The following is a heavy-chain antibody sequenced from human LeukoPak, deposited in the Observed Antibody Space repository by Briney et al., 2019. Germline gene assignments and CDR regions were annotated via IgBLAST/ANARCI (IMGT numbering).Heavy chain of an antibody. Sequence: LWASVKVSCKVSGYTLTELSMHWVRQAPGQGLEWMGWINPNSGGTNYAQKFQGWVTMTRDTSISTAYMELSRLRSDDTAVYYCARDYRMVRGAIRYYYYGMDVWGQGTTVTVSS. V-gene: IGHV1-2*04. CDR2: INPNSGGT. CDR1: GYTLTELS. J-gene: IGHJ6*02. D-gene: IGHD3-10*01. CDR3: ARDYRMVRGAIRYYYYGMDV.